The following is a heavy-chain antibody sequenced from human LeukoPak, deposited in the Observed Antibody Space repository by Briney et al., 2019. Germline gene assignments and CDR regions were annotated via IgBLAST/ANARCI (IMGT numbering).Heavy chain of an antibody. V-gene: IGHV4-59*01. D-gene: IGHD2-15*01. Sequence: PSETLSLTCTVSGGSISSYYWSWIRQPPGKGLEWIGYIYYSGSTNYNPSLKSRVTISVDTSKNQFSLKLSSVTAADTAVYYCARDETRYCSGGSCYSNYYYYGMDVWGQGTTVTVSS. CDR3: ARDETRYCSGGSCYSNYYYYGMDV. J-gene: IGHJ6*02. CDR2: IYYSGST. CDR1: GGSISSYY.